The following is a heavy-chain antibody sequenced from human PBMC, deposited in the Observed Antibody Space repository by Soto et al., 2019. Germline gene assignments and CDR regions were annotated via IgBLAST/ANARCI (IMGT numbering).Heavy chain of an antibody. D-gene: IGHD2-2*02. J-gene: IGHJ2*01. Sequence: EVQLVESGGGLVKPGGSLRLSCAASGFTFSSYSMNWVRQAPGKGLEWVSSISSSSSYIYYADSVKGRFTISRDNAKNSLSLQMNSLRAEDSAVYYCARGRGYCSSTSCYMDNWYFDLWGRGTLVTVSS. CDR2: ISSSSSYI. CDR1: GFTFSSYS. CDR3: ARGRGYCSSTSCYMDNWYFDL. V-gene: IGHV3-21*01.